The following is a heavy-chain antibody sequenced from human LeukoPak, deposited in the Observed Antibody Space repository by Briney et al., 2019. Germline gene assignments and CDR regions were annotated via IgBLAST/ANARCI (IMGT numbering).Heavy chain of an antibody. CDR1: GGTFSSYA. J-gene: IGHJ6*02. Sequence: SVKVSCKASGGTFSSYAISWVRQAPGQGLEWMGGIIPIFGTANYAQKFQGRVTITADESTSTAYMELSSLRSEDTAVYYCAREAGIVVVSFYGMDVWGQGTTVTVSS. V-gene: IGHV1-69*01. CDR3: AREAGIVVVSFYGMDV. D-gene: IGHD2-2*01. CDR2: IIPIFGTA.